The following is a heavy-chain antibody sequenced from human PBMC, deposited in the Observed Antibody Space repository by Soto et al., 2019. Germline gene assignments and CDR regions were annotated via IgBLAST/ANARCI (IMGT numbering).Heavy chain of an antibody. D-gene: IGHD1-26*01. J-gene: IGHJ4*02. CDR3: ARGGAARNYYFDY. CDR1: GFTFSSYS. Sequence: EVQLVESEGGLVKPGGSLRLSCAASGFTFSSYSMNWVRQAPGKGLEWVSSISSSSSYIYYADSVKGRFTISRDNAKNSLYLQMNSLRAEDTAVYYCARGGAARNYYFDYWGQGTLVTVSS. V-gene: IGHV3-21*01. CDR2: ISSSSSYI.